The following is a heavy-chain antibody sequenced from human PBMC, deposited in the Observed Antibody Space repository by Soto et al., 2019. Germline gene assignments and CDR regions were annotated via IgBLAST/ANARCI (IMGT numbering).Heavy chain of an antibody. CDR2: SSPRGDTI. V-gene: IGHV3-48*02. CDR1: GFSLANYP. CDR3: AKGPHTNVGWPYYFES. D-gene: IGHD6-19*01. J-gene: IGHJ5*01. Sequence: VGSLRLSGVASGFSLANYPVNWVRQTPGKGLEWISYSSPRGDTIYYADSVEGRFTISRDNARNSLSLHMSSLRDEDSALYYCAKGPHTNVGWPYYFESWGQGVPVTVSS.